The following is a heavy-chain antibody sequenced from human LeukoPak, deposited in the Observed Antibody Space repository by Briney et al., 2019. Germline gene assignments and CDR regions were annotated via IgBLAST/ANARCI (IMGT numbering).Heavy chain of an antibody. CDR1: GGSFSGYY. CDR3: ARGRGSAAAGPSYGY. Sequence: SETLSLTCAVYGGSFSGYYWSWIRQPPRKGLEWIGEINHSGSTNYNPSLKSRVTISVDTSKNQFSLKLSSVTAADTAVYYCARGRGSAAAGPSYGYWGQGTLVTVSS. V-gene: IGHV4-34*01. CDR2: INHSGST. J-gene: IGHJ4*02. D-gene: IGHD6-13*01.